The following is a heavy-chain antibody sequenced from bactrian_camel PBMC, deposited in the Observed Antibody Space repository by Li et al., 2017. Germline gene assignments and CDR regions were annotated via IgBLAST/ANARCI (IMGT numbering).Heavy chain of an antibody. CDR3: AADPGLYCPRLLGRADFRY. CDR1: GFIFSSHS. CDR2: IYTRGGTT. D-gene: IGHD4*01. J-gene: IGHJ6*01. V-gene: IGHV3S31*01. Sequence: VQLVESGGGSVELGGSLTLSCTPLGFIFSSHSVAWFRQAPGQKREGVAAIYTRGGTTYYSDSVKGRFTISKDNAKSILYLHMNSLKPEDTAMYYCAADPGLYCPRLLGRADFRYWGQGTQVTVS.